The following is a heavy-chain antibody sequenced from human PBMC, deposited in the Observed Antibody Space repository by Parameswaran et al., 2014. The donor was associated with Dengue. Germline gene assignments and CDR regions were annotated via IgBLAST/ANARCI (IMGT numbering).Heavy chain of an antibody. J-gene: IGHJ4*02. D-gene: IGHD3-10*01. CDR2: ISAYNGNT. CDR3: AREPPPYYYGSGRGEFDY. V-gene: IGHV1-18*01. Sequence: WVRQAPGQGLEWMGWISAYNGNTNYAQKLQGRVTMTTDTSTSTAYMELRSLRSDDTAVYYCAREPPPYYYGSGRGEFDYWGQGTLVTVSS.